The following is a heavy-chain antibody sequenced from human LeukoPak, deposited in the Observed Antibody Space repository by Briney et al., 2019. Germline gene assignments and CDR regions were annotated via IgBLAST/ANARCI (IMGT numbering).Heavy chain of an antibody. J-gene: IGHJ4*02. Sequence: PSETLSLTCTVSGGSISNNNYYWGWIRQPPGTGLEWIGYIYYSGSTYYSPSLKSRVTISVDTSNNRFSLKLSSVTAADTAVYYCARDRGVVIPFDYWGQGTLVTVSS. CDR3: ARDRGVVIPFDY. D-gene: IGHD2-2*01. V-gene: IGHV4-39*02. CDR2: IYYSGST. CDR1: GGSISNNNYY.